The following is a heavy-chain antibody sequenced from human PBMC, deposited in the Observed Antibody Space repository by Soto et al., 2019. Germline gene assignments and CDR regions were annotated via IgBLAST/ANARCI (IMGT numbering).Heavy chain of an antibody. Sequence: QVQLQESGPGLVKPSETLSLTCTVSGGSISSYYWSWIRQPPGEGLEWIGYIYYSGSTNYNPSLKSRVTISVDTSKNQFSLKLSSVTAADTAVYYCARDSSGWYWYYFDYWGQGTLVTVSS. CDR2: IYYSGST. CDR3: ARDSSGWYWYYFDY. CDR1: GGSISSYY. D-gene: IGHD6-19*01. V-gene: IGHV4-59*01. J-gene: IGHJ4*02.